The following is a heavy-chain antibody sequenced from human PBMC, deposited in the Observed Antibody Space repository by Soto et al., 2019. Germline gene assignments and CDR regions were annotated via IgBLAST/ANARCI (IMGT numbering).Heavy chain of an antibody. CDR2: IIPILHIA. CDR1: GGTFSNYT. Sequence: QVQLVQSGAEVKKPGSSVKVSCKASGGTFSNYTITWVRQAPGQGLEWMGRIIPILHIANFAKKVQGRVTITAEKATNTAYMELSSPRSEGKGVYYCARDVGLGPVTVSTHVDYWGQGTLVIVSS. CDR3: ARDVGLGPVTVSTHVDY. J-gene: IGHJ4*02. D-gene: IGHD4-17*01. V-gene: IGHV1-69*08.